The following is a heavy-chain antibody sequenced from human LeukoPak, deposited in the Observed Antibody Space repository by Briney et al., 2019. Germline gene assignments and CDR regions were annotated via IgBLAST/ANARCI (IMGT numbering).Heavy chain of an antibody. Sequence: GGSLRLSCAASGFTFSSYEMNWVRQAPGKGLEWASYISSSGSTIYYADSVKGRFTISRDNAKNSLYLQMNSLRAEDTAVYYCARDGEWELPGIDYWGQGTLVTVSS. CDR1: GFTFSSYE. V-gene: IGHV3-48*03. D-gene: IGHD1-26*01. CDR3: ARDGEWELPGIDY. CDR2: ISSSGSTI. J-gene: IGHJ4*02.